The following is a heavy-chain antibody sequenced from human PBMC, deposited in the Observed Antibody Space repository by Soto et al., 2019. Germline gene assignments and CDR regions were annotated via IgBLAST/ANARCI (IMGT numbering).Heavy chain of an antibody. CDR1: GGSISSSSYY. V-gene: IGHV4-39*01. J-gene: IGHJ4*02. CDR3: ARQGKYSSGWYQPDFDY. D-gene: IGHD6-19*01. CDR2: IYYSGST. Sequence: PSETLSLTCTVSGGSISSSSYYWGWIRQPPGKGLEWIGSIYYSGSTYYNPSLKSRVTISVDTSKNQFSLKLSSVTAADTAVYYCARQGKYSSGWYQPDFDYWGQGTLVTVSS.